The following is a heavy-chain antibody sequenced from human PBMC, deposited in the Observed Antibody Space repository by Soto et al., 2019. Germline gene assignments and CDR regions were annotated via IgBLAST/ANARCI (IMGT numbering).Heavy chain of an antibody. CDR3: AKVPDCSGGSCSFDP. D-gene: IGHD2-15*01. CDR2: ISGSGGST. J-gene: IGHJ5*02. Sequence: GSLRLSCAASGFTFSSYAMSWDRQAPGKGLEWVSAISGSGGSTYYADSVKGRFTISRDNSKSTLYLQMNSLRAEDTAVYYCAKVPDCSGGSCSFDPWGEGTLVTVSS. CDR1: GFTFSSYA. V-gene: IGHV3-23*01.